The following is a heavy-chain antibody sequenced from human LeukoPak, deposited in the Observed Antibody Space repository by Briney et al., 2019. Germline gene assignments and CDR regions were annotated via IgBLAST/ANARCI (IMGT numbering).Heavy chain of an antibody. D-gene: IGHD3-10*01. CDR1: GYQFISYT. CDR2: TNTKTANP. CDR3: ARVAGFGERGMDV. V-gene: IGHV7-4-1*02. Sequence: GASVKVSCKASGYQFISYTMSWVRQAPGQGLEWMGWTNTKTANPTYAQDFTGRFVFSLDTSVSTAYLQISGLKAGDTAVYYCARVAGFGERGMDVWGQGTTVTVSS. J-gene: IGHJ6*02.